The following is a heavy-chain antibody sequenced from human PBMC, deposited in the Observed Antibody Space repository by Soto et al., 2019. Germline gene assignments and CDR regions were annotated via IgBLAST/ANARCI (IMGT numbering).Heavy chain of an antibody. CDR1: GYSFAGYW. J-gene: IGHJ4*02. CDR2: IDPSDSQT. Sequence: GESLKISCKGSGYSFAGYWITWVRKKPGKGLEWMGRIDPSDSQTYYSPSFRGHVTISVTKSITTVFLQWRSLRASDTAMYYCARQIYDSDTGPNFQYYFDSWGQGTPVTVSS. CDR3: ARQIYDSDTGPNFQYYFDS. D-gene: IGHD3-22*01. V-gene: IGHV5-10-1*01.